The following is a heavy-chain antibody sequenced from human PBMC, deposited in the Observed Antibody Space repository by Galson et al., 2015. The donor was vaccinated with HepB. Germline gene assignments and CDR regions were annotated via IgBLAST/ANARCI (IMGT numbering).Heavy chain of an antibody. V-gene: IGHV3-30*18. Sequence: SLRLSCAASGFTFSSYGMHWVRQAPGKGLEWVAVISYDGSNKYYADSVKGRFTISRDNSKNTLYLQMNSLRAEDTAVYYCAKGDSSGWSDYWGQGTLVTVSS. CDR3: AKGDSSGWSDY. J-gene: IGHJ4*02. D-gene: IGHD6-19*01. CDR2: ISYDGSNK. CDR1: GFTFSSYG.